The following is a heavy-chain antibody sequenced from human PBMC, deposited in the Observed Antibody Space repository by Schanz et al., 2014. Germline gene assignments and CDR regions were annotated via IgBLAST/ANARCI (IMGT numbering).Heavy chain of an antibody. D-gene: IGHD3-10*01. CDR3: ARDWSPGSKNAFDI. J-gene: IGHJ3*02. CDR2: ISVHNGNT. CDR1: GYIFNDYG. V-gene: IGHV1-18*01. Sequence: QVQLVQSEGEVKKPGASVKVSCKASGYIFNDYGLTWVRQAPGQGLEWMGWISVHNGNTNYAQKFQGRVTMFTDTSTSTAYMELRSLRSDDTAVYYCARDWSPGSKNAFDIWGPGTMVTVSS.